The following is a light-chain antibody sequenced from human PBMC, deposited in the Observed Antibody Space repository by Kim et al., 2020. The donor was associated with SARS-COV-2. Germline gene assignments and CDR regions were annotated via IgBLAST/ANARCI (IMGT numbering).Light chain of an antibody. Sequence: RTATLTRTGNGNNVGNQGAAWLQQHQGHPPRLLSYRNNNRPSGISERFSASRSGNTASLTITVLQPEDEADYYCSAWDSSLSVWVFGGGTQLTVL. J-gene: IGLJ3*02. CDR2: RNN. CDR1: GNNVGNQG. CDR3: SAWDSSLSVWV. V-gene: IGLV10-54*04.